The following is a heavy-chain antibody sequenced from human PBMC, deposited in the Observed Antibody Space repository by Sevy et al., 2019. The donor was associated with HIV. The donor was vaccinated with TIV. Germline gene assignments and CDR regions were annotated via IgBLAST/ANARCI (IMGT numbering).Heavy chain of an antibody. V-gene: IGHV3-7*01. CDR2: IKQDGSEK. Sequence: GGSLRLSCAASGFTFSSYWMTWVRQAPGKGLEWVANIKQDGSEKYHVASMKGRFTISRDNAKNPLYLQMNSLRDEDTAVYYCARGSGDYWGQGTLVTVSS. J-gene: IGHJ4*02. CDR1: GFTFSSYW. CDR3: ARGSGDY.